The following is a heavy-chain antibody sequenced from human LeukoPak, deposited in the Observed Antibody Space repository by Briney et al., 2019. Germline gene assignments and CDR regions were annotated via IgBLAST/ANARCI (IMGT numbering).Heavy chain of an antibody. J-gene: IGHJ4*02. CDR3: AKGSIAAHDAKTTLES. D-gene: IGHD6-13*01. CDR2: ISANGGMT. V-gene: IGHV3-23*01. Sequence: GGSLRLSCAASGFTFRSYAMSWVRQAPGKGPEWVPAISANGGMTFYVDSVKGRFTISRDNSKNTLYLEMNSLRAEDTAVYYCAKGSIAAHDAKTTLESWGQGTLVTVSS. CDR1: GFTFRSYA.